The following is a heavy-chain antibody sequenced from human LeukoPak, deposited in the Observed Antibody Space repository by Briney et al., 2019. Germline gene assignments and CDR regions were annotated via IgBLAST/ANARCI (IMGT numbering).Heavy chain of an antibody. CDR1: GYTFTSYY. V-gene: IGHV1-46*01. D-gene: IGHD2-2*01. Sequence: ASVKVSCKASGYTFTSYYMHWVRQAPGQGLEWMGIINPSGGSTSYAQKFQGRVTMTRDTSTSTVYMELSSLRSEDTAVYYCAGDHIVVVPAAMENYYYYGMDVWGKGTTVTVSS. CDR3: AGDHIVVVPAAMENYYYYGMDV. CDR2: INPSGGST. J-gene: IGHJ6*04.